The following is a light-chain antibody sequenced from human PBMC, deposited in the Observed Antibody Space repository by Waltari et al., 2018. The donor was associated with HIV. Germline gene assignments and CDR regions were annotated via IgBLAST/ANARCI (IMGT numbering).Light chain of an antibody. CDR2: EVS. Sequence: QSALTQPPSASGSPGQSVTISCTGASSHLGVYHSVSWYQQRPGKAPKVIISEVSKRSSGVPNRFSGSTSGNTASLTVSGLQADDEAEYFCSFYGGSNILVFGGGTKLTVL. J-gene: IGLJ2*01. CDR1: SSHLGVYHS. V-gene: IGLV2-8*01. CDR3: SFYGGSNILV.